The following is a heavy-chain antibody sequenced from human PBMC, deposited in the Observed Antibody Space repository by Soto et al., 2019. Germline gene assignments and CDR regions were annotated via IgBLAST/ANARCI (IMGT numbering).Heavy chain of an antibody. CDR2: IYYSGST. Sequence: QEQLQESGPGLVKPSQTLSLTCTVSGGSISSGDYYWSWIRQSPGKGLEWIGYIYYSGSTYYSSSLKSRVTISVDTSKNQFSLKLSAVTAADPAVYYCARDSYYYYGMDVWGQGTTVTVSS. CDR1: GGSISSGDYY. J-gene: IGHJ6*02. V-gene: IGHV4-30-4*01. CDR3: ARDSYYYYGMDV.